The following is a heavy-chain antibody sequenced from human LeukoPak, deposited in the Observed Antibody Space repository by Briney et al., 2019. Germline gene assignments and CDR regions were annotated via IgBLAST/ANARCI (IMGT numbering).Heavy chain of an antibody. CDR2: IYYSGST. Sequence: PSETLSLTCTVSGGSISSYYWSWIRQPPGKGLEWIGYIYYSGSTNYNPSLKSRVTISVDTSKIQFSLKRSSVTAADTAVYYCARVQAYGGKGYFDYWGQGTLVTVSP. V-gene: IGHV4-59*01. CDR3: ARVQAYGGKGYFDY. CDR1: GGSISSYY. D-gene: IGHD4-23*01. J-gene: IGHJ4*02.